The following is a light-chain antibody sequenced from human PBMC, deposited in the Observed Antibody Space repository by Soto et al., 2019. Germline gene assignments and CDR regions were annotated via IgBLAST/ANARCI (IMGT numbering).Light chain of an antibody. CDR1: NIGSKS. J-gene: IGLJ1*01. CDR2: YDS. V-gene: IGLV3-21*04. Sequence: SYELTQPPSVSVAPGKTARITCGGNNIGSKSVHWYQQKPGQAPVLVIYYDSDRPSGTPERFSGSNSGNTATLTISRVEAGDEADYYCQVWDSSSDPLYVFGTGTKLTVL. CDR3: QVWDSSSDPLYV.